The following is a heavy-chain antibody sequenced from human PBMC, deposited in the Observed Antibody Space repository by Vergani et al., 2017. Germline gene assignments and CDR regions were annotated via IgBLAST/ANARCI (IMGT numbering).Heavy chain of an antibody. CDR1: GFTFSDHY. D-gene: IGHD3-22*01. V-gene: IGHV3-72*01. Sequence: EVQLVESGGGLVQPGGSLRLSCAASGFTFSDHYMDWVRQAPGKGLEWVGRTRNKANSYTTEYAASVKGRFTISRDDSKNTLYLQMNSLKTEDTAVYYCTTDLGYYYDSSGYYRRIDAFDIWGQGTMVTVSS. J-gene: IGHJ3*02. CDR2: TRNKANSYTT. CDR3: TTDLGYYYDSSGYYRRIDAFDI.